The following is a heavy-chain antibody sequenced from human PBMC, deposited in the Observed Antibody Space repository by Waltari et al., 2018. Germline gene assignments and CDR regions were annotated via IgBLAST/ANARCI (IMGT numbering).Heavy chain of an antibody. CDR3: ARGDETLARYHFDD. CDR1: GGSVNSANYH. D-gene: IGHD2-2*01. Sequence: QVLLQESGPGLVKPSQTLSLTCTVSGGSVNSANYHWSWVRQPAGKALEWIGHVSRDSPSFERRVSISVDRSKNQFSLKIFSITAADAAVYYCARGDETLARYHFDDWGQGIQVIVSS. CDR2: VS. J-gene: IGHJ4*02. V-gene: IGHV4-61*02.